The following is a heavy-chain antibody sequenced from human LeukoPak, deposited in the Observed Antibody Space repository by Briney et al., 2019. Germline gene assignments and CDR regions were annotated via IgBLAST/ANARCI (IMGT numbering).Heavy chain of an antibody. V-gene: IGHV3-74*01. CDR1: GFTFSSYW. J-gene: IGHJ4*02. CDR3: AKDRYSTSSTFTVNPFDY. D-gene: IGHD2-2*01. CDR2: INSDGSST. Sequence: GSLRLSCAASGFTFSSYWMHWVRQAPGKGLVWVSRINSDGSSTYYTDSVKGRFTISRDNSKSTLDLQMNSLRVEDTAVYYCAKDRYSTSSTFTVNPFDYWGQGILVTVSS.